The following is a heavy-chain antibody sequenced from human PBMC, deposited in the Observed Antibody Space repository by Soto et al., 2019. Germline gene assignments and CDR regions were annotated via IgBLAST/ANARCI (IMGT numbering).Heavy chain of an antibody. CDR1: GYTFISYA. D-gene: IGHD2-15*01. CDR2: INTGNGNT. CDR3: ARDLGGMDI. V-gene: IGHV1-3*04. J-gene: IGHJ3*02. Sequence: QVQLVQSGAEVKKPGASVKVSCKASGYTFISYAMYWVRQAPGQRLEWMGWINTGNGNTKYSQKFQGRVTITRDTSASTAYMELSSLRSEDTALYYCARDLGGMDIWGQGTMVTVSS.